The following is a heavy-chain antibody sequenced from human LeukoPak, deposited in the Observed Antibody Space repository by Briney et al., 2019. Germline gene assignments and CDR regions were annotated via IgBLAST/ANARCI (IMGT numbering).Heavy chain of an antibody. CDR2: ISGGGEDT. J-gene: IGHJ2*01. Sequence: GGSLRLSCAASGFTFSSYAMSWIRQAPGKGLEWVSAISGGGEDTYYPDSVKGRFTISRDNSKNTLYLQMNSLRAEDTAIYYCAKPRAMTTGVGRYFDLWGRGTLVTVSS. CDR1: GFTFSSYA. D-gene: IGHD1-1*01. CDR3: AKPRAMTTGVGRYFDL. V-gene: IGHV3-23*01.